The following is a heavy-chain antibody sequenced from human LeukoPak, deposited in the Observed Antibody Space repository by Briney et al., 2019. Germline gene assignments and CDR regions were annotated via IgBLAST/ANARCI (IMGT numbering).Heavy chain of an antibody. Sequence: SESLSLTCAVYGASFSGSYWSWIRQPPGKGLEWLGDINQCGSTNHDPSLKSRVTISVDTSKNPFYLKLSSVTAADTAVYYCVLFQSNAFDIWGQGTMVTVSS. V-gene: IGHV4-34*01. CDR1: GASFSGSY. CDR2: INQCGST. D-gene: IGHD2-21*01. J-gene: IGHJ3*02. CDR3: VLFQSNAFDI.